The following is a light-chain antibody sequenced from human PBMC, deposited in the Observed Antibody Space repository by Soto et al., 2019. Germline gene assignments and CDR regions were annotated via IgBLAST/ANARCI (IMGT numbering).Light chain of an antibody. CDR1: SSDVGTYNY. CDR2: EVS. V-gene: IGLV2-14*01. Sequence: QSVLTQPASVSGSPGQSITISCTGTSSDVGTYNYVSWYQQYPGKAPKLVIFEVSNRPSGVSTRFSGSKSGNTASLTISGPQAEDEGQYYCCSDTGKGPFVFGGGTKLTVL. J-gene: IGLJ2*01. CDR3: CSDTGKGPFV.